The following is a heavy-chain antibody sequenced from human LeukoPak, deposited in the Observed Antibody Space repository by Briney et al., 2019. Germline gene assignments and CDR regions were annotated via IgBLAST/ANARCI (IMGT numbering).Heavy chain of an antibody. D-gene: IGHD3-10*01. Sequence: ASVKVSCKASGYTFTSYYMHWVRQAPGQGLEWMGIINPSGGSTSYAQKFQGRVTMTRDTSTSTVCMELSSLRSEDTAVYYCARSRGKGVRPLAPFDYWGQGTLVTVSS. CDR3: ARSRGKGVRPLAPFDY. V-gene: IGHV1-46*01. CDR1: GYTFTSYY. J-gene: IGHJ4*02. CDR2: INPSGGST.